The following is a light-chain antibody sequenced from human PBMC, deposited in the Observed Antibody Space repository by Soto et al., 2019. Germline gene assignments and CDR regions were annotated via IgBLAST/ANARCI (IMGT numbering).Light chain of an antibody. CDR1: SSDVGGYNY. CDR2: DVS. V-gene: IGLV2-14*01. Sequence: QSALTQPASVSGSPGQSITISCTGTSSDVGGYNYVSWYQQHPVKAPKLMIYDVSNRPSGVSNRFSGSKSGNTASLTISGLQGEDEADYYCSSYAGNNKYVFGTGTKVTVL. CDR3: SSYAGNNKYV. J-gene: IGLJ1*01.